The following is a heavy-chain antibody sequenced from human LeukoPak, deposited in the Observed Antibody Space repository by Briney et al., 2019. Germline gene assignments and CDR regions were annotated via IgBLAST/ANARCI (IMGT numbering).Heavy chain of an antibody. CDR3: ARDRLIAVAGHTLFYYGMDV. J-gene: IGHJ6*02. D-gene: IGHD6-19*01. V-gene: IGHV3-7*01. CDR2: IKQDGSEK. CDR1: GFTFSSYA. Sequence: PGGSLRLSCAASGFTFSSYAMPWARQAPGKGLEWVANIKQDGSEKYYVDSVKGRFTISRDNAKNSLYLQMNSLRAEDTAVYYCARDRLIAVAGHTLFYYGMDVWGQGTTVTVSS.